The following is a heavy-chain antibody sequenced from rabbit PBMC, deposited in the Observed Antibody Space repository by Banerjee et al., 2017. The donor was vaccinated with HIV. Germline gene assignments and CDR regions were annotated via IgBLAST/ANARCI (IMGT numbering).Heavy chain of an antibody. CDR3: ARTYTSSSDATFNL. CDR2: IYTVSSGNT. Sequence: QSLEESGGGLVQPEGSLTLTCKASGFDLTSYYYMCWVRQAPGKGPEWIACIYTVSSGNTYYASWAKGRFTISKTSSTTVTLQMTSLTAADTATYFCARTYTSSSDATFNLWGPGTLVTV. V-gene: IGHV1S40*01. J-gene: IGHJ4*01. CDR1: GFDLTSYYY. D-gene: IGHD1-1*01.